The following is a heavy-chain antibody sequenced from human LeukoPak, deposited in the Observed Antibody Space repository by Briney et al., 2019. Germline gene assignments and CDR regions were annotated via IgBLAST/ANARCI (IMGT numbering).Heavy chain of an antibody. CDR1: GGSISSGGYS. V-gene: IGHV4-30-2*01. J-gene: IGHJ6*02. Sequence: PSQTLSLTCAVSGGSISSGGYSWSWIRQPPGKGLEWIGYIYHSGSTYYNPSLKSRVTISVDRSKNQFSLKLSSVTAADTAVHYCASYYYGSGSTAPNVWGQGTTVTVSS. D-gene: IGHD3-10*01. CDR3: ASYYYGSGSTAPNV. CDR2: IYHSGST.